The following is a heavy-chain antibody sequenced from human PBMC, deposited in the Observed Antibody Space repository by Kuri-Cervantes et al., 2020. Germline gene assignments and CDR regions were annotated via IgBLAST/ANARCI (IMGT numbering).Heavy chain of an antibody. CDR2: IYYSGST. D-gene: IGHD6-13*01. J-gene: IGHJ5*02. CDR3: ARPRAASSSWPPLNWFDP. Sequence: SQTLSLTCAASGFTVSSNYMSWVRQAPGKGLEWIGSIYYSGSTYYNPSLKSRVTISVDTSKNQFSLKLSSVTAADTAVYYCARPRAASSSWPPLNWFDPWGQGTLVTVSS. CDR1: GFTVSSNY. V-gene: IGHV4-39*01.